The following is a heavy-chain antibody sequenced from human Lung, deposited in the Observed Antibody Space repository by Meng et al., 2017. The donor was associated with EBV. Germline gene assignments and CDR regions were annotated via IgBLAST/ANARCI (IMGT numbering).Heavy chain of an antibody. CDR3: AATVNDGYFDY. CDR2: IYYSGST. Sequence: QVEWQEPGPGLGEPSQPPSPTCTVSGGSISSGGYYWSWIRQHPGKGLEWIGYIYYSGSTYYNPSLKSRVTISVDTSKNQFSLKLSSVTAADTAVYYCAATVNDGYFDYWGQGTLVTVSS. V-gene: IGHV4-31*03. J-gene: IGHJ4*02. D-gene: IGHD4-11*01. CDR1: GGSISSGGYY.